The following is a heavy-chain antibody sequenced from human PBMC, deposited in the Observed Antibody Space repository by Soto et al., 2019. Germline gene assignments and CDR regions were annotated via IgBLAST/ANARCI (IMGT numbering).Heavy chain of an antibody. J-gene: IGHJ4*02. Sequence: KASETLSLTCTVSGGSISSGAHYWSWIRQLPGKGLEWIGNIYYSGSNYYNPSLKSRVTISVDTSNNQFSLNLSSVTAADTAIYYCARDRYGVPRGDYFDSWGQGILVTVSS. CDR3: ARDRYGVPRGDYFDS. V-gene: IGHV4-31*03. D-gene: IGHD4-17*01. CDR2: IYYSGSN. CDR1: GGSISSGAHY.